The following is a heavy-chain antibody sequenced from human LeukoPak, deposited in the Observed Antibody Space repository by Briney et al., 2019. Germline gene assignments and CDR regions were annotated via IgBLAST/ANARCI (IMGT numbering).Heavy chain of an antibody. CDR1: GYSISSGYY. J-gene: IGHJ5*02. Sequence: SETLSLTCTVSGYSISSGYYWGWIRQPPGKGLEWIGEINHSGSTNYNPSLKSRVTISVDTSKNQFSLKLSSVTAADTAVYYCARARDNWFDPWGQGTLVTVSS. CDR3: ARARDNWFDP. V-gene: IGHV4-38-2*02. CDR2: INHSGST.